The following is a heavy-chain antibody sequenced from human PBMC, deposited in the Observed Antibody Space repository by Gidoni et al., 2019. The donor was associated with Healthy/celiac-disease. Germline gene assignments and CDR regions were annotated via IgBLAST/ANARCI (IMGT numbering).Heavy chain of an antibody. J-gene: IGHJ6*02. CDR3: AIIADYDSSGRLSVDV. D-gene: IGHD3-22*01. V-gene: IGHV1-46*03. CDR1: GYTFTSYY. Sequence: QVQLVQSGAEVKKPGASVKVSCKASGYTFTSYYMHWVRQAPGQGLEWMGIINPSGGSTSYAQKFRGRVTMTRDTSTSTVYMELSSLRSEDTAVYYCAIIADYDSSGRLSVDVWGQGTTVTVSS. CDR2: INPSGGST.